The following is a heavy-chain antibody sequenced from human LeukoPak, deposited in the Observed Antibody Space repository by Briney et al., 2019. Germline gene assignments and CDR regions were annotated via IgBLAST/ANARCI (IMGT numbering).Heavy chain of an antibody. CDR1: GFTFSSYA. CDR2: ISSSSSYI. V-gene: IGHV3-21*01. CDR3: ASRRGGVGHY. Sequence: GGSLRLSCAASGFTFSSYAMSWVRQAPGKGLEWVSSISSSSSYIYYADSVKGRLTISRDNAKNSLYLQMNSLRAEDTAVYYCASRRGGVGHYWGQGTLVTVSS. J-gene: IGHJ4*02. D-gene: IGHD3-3*01.